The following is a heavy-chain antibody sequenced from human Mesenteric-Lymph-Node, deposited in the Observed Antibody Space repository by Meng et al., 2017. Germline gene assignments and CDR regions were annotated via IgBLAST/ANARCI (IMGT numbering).Heavy chain of an antibody. V-gene: IGHV4-39*01. Sequence: QPQSRGSGPGLVKPSEALSPTCSVSGGSISTSGYYWGWIRQPPGKGLEWIGSIGHSGITYYTPSLKSRVTVSIDTSKSQFSLKLTSVTAADTAVYYCVRSSGWVRTGFDPWGQGTLVTVSS. CDR2: IGHSGIT. D-gene: IGHD6-19*01. CDR1: GGSISTSGYY. J-gene: IGHJ5*02. CDR3: VRSSGWVRTGFDP.